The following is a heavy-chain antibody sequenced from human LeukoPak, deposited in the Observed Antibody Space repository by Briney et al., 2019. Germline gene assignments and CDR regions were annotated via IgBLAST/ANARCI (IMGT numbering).Heavy chain of an antibody. V-gene: IGHV4-39*01. CDR1: GGSISSSSYY. CDR3: AKPNSSSWYKGGEYAFDI. J-gene: IGHJ3*02. CDR2: IYYSGST. D-gene: IGHD6-13*01. Sequence: PSETLSLTCTVSGGSISSSSYYWGWIRQPPGKGLEWIGRIYYSGSTYYNPSLKSRVTISVDTSKNQFSLKLSSVTAADTAVYYCAKPNSSSWYKGGEYAFDIWGQGTMVTVSS.